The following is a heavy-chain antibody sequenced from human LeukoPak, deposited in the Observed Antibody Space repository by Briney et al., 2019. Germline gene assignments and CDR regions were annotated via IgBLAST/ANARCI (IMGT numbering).Heavy chain of an antibody. CDR3: ASSITMVRGVIIMDY. CDR2: IYHSGST. CDR1: GGSISSSNW. J-gene: IGHJ4*02. Sequence: SGTLSLTCAVSGGSISSSNWWSWVRQPPGKGLEWIGEIYHSGSTNYNPSLKSRVTISVDKSKNQFSLKLSSVTAADTAVYYCASSITMVRGVIIMDYWGQGTLVTVSS. V-gene: IGHV4-4*02. D-gene: IGHD3-10*01.